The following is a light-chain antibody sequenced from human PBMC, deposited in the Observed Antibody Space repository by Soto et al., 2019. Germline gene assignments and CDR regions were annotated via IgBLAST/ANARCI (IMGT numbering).Light chain of an antibody. V-gene: IGKV1-39*01. Sequence: DLQMTQSQSSPSASVGDRVSITCRASQSISTHLNWYQQKPGMAPTVLLYAVSGLQRVVPSRFSGSGSGTYLTLTISSLQPEDFETYYCHQTYGTPWTFGQGTEVEIK. J-gene: IGKJ1*01. CDR1: QSISTH. CDR3: HQTYGTPWT. CDR2: AVS.